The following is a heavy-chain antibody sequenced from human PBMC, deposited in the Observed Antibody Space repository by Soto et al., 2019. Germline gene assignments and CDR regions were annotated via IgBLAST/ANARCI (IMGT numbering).Heavy chain of an antibody. CDR2: IHYSGTN. CDR3: ARMPYYDFLTGNIGDYYYGVDV. D-gene: IGHD3-9*01. J-gene: IGHJ6*02. Sequence: QVQLQESGPGLVKPSQTLSLTCTVSGGTIRSGGHYWSWIRQVPGKGLQWMGYIHYSGTNYSNPFLKSRLSISVDKSKNQFSLRLSSVTAADTAVYYCARMPYYDFLTGNIGDYYYGVDVWGQGTTVTVSS. V-gene: IGHV4-31*03. CDR1: GGTIRSGGHY.